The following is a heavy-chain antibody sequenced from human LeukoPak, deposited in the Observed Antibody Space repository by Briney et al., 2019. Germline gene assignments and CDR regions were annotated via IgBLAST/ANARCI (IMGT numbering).Heavy chain of an antibody. V-gene: IGHV3-74*01. Sequence: GALRLSCAASGFTFSTYWMHWVRQAPGKGLVWVSVINPEGTTATYADYVKGRFTISRDNAKNTLYLQMDSLRAEDTAIYYCVFFYTALKIPYWGQGGLVTVSS. CDR1: GFTFSTYW. J-gene: IGHJ4*02. CDR2: INPEGTTA. CDR3: VFFYTALKIPY. D-gene: IGHD2-21*02.